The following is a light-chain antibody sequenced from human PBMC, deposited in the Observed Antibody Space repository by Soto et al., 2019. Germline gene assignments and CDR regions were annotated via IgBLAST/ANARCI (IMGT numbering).Light chain of an antibody. CDR1: SSDVGSSNG. CDR3: SSYTSTSTYV. CDR2: DVS. Sequence: QSVLTQPPSVSGSPGQSVTISYTGTSSDVGSSNGVSWYQQPPGTAPKLMIYDVSNRPSGVPDRFSGSKSGNTASLTISGLQAEDEADYYCSSYTSTSTYVFGTGTKVTVL. V-gene: IGLV2-18*02. J-gene: IGLJ1*01.